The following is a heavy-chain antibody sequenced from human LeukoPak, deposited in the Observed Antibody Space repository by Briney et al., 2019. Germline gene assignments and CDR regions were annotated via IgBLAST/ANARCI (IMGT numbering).Heavy chain of an antibody. J-gene: IGHJ4*02. CDR2: INPSGGTT. D-gene: IGHD7-27*01. CDR1: GGTFSSYA. CDR3: ASTELGTNNYYFDY. Sequence: GASVKVSCKASGGTFSSYAISWVRQAPGQGLEWLGIINPSGGTTTYPQKFQGRVTMTRDTSTGTVYMELSSLRSEDTAVYYCASTELGTNNYYFDYWGQGTLVTVSS. V-gene: IGHV1-46*01.